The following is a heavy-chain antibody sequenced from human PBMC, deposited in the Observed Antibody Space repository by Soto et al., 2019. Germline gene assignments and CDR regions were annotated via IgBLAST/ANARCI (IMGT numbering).Heavy chain of an antibody. CDR3: ARQIDDSDTGPTFQSSCDS. J-gene: IGHJ5*02. CDR2: IDPSDSQT. D-gene: IGHD5-18*01. Sequence: AESLKISCEGSGYSFAGYWNTWVRQTPGKGLEWVGLIDPSDSQTYYSPSLRGHRTISATKSNATVFLQWSSLTASDTAMYYCARQIDDSDTGPTFQSSCDSWGQGTPVTVSS. V-gene: IGHV5-10-1*01. CDR1: GYSFAGYW.